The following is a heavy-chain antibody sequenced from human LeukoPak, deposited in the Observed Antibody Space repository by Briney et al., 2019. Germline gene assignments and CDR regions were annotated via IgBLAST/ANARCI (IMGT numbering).Heavy chain of an antibody. CDR2: IIPIFGTA. CDR1: GGTFSSYA. V-gene: IGHV1-69*05. CDR3: ARGRRGAAPDY. J-gene: IGHJ4*02. Sequence: ASVKVSCKASGGTFSSYAISWVRQAPGQGLEWTGGIIPIFGTANYAQKFQGRVTITTDESTSTAYMELSSPRSEDTAVYYCARGRRGAAPDYWGQGTLVTVSS. D-gene: IGHD6-6*01.